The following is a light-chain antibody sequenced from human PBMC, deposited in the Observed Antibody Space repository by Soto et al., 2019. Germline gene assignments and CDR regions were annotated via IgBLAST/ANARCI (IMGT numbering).Light chain of an antibody. J-gene: IGLJ1*01. V-gene: IGLV2-14*01. CDR1: SSDVGGYNY. Sequence: QSALTQPAAVSGSPGQSFTIPCTGTSSDVGGYNYVSWYQQQSGKAPKLMIHEVSNRPSGVSNRFSGSKSGNTASLTISGLQAEDEADYYCSSYTSSRAYVFGIGTKVTVL. CDR3: SSYTSSRAYV. CDR2: EVS.